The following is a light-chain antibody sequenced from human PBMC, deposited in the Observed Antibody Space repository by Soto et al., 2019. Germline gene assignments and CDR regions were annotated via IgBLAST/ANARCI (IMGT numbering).Light chain of an antibody. V-gene: IGKV3-15*01. CDR3: QQYNNWPPT. CDR2: DAS. Sequence: EIVMTQSPATLSLSLGERSTLSFMASQSVRSSLAWHQQKPGQAPRLLIYDASTRAPGIPARFSGSGSGTELTLTISSLQSDDFAVYHCQQYNNWPPTFGHGTRLEIK. J-gene: IGKJ5*01. CDR1: QSVRSS.